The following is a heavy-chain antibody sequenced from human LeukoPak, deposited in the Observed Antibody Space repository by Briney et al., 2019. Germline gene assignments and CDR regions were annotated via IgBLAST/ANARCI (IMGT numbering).Heavy chain of an antibody. CDR3: ARGIGYDSSGYYRDFDY. CDR1: GYTFTSYA. J-gene: IGHJ4*02. D-gene: IGHD3-22*01. V-gene: IGHV7-4-1*02. Sequence: ASVKVSCKASGYTFTSYAMNWVRQAPGQGLEWMGWIDTNTGNPTYAQGFTGRFVFSLDTSVSTAYLQISSLKAEDTAVYYCARGIGYDSSGYYRDFDYWGQGTLVTVSS. CDR2: IDTNTGNP.